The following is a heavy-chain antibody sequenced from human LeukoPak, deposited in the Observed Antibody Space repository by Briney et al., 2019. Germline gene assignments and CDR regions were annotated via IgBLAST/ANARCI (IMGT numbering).Heavy chain of an antibody. V-gene: IGHV1-2*02. CDR3: ARIRGGNNYHFDY. J-gene: IGHJ4*02. Sequence: GASVKVSCKASGYTFTDYYIHWVRQAPGQGLGWMGWINPYSGGTNYAQNFQGRVTMTRDTSISTGYMELSRLGSDDTAVYYCARIRGGNNYHFDYWGQGTLVTVSS. D-gene: IGHD1-26*01. CDR1: GYTFTDYY. CDR2: INPYSGGT.